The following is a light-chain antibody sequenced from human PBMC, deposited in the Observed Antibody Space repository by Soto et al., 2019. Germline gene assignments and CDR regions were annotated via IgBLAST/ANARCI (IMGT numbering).Light chain of an antibody. CDR1: QSVRSSH. V-gene: IGKV3-20*01. CDR3: QQYSSSPLT. CDR2: GAS. J-gene: IGKJ4*01. Sequence: EIVLTQSPGTPAFSSGERATLSFRTSQSVRSSHLAWYQQKPGQAPRLLIYGASTRATGIPDRFSGSGSGTDFTLTISRLEPEDFAVYHCQQYSSSPLTFGGGTKVDIK.